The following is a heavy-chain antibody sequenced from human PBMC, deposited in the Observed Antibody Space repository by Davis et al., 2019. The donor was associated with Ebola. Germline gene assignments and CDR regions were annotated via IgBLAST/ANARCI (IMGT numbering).Heavy chain of an antibody. CDR3: ARQYVDKAIELDK. CDR1: GGTFSSYA. D-gene: IGHD5-18*01. CDR2: ISAYNGNT. V-gene: IGHV1-18*01. Sequence: ASVKVSCKASGGTFSSYAISWVRQAPGQGLEWMGWISAYNGNTNYAQKLQGRVTMTTDTSTSTAYMELRSLGSDDTAVYYCARQYVDKAIELDKWGQGTLVTVSS. J-gene: IGHJ4*01.